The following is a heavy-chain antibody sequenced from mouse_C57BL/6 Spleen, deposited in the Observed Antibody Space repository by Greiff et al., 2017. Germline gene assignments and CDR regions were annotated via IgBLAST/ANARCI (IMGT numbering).Heavy chain of an antibody. D-gene: IGHD1-1*01. CDR2: IYIGNGYT. CDR3: ARRTYYYGSSWYFDV. Sequence: DVQLQESGAELVRPGSSVKMSCKTSGYTFTSYGINWVKQRPGQGLEWIGYIYIGNGYTEYNEKFKGKATLTSDTASSTAYMQLSSLTSEDSAIYFCARRTYYYGSSWYFDVWGTGTTVTVSS. J-gene: IGHJ1*03. V-gene: IGHV1-58*01. CDR1: GYTFTSYG.